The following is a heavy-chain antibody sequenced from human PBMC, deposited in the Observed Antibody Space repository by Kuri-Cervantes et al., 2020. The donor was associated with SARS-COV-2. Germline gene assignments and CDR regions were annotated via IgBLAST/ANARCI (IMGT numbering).Heavy chain of an antibody. CDR1: GARVTSTSDA. CDR2: TYYRSKWYN. Sequence: SQTLSLPRAIPGARVTSTSDARNSIRQSPSKGLEWLGRTYYRSKWYNYYAVSVKSLITINPDTSKNQFSLQLNSVTPENTAVYYCARAPGLDNWFDPWGQGTLVTVSS. V-gene: IGHV6-1*01. D-gene: IGHD6-19*01. CDR3: ARAPGLDNWFDP. J-gene: IGHJ5*02.